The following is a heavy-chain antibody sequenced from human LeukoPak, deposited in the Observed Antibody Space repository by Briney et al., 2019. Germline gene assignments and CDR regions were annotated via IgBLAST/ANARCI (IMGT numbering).Heavy chain of an antibody. Sequence: PGGSLRLSCAASGFTFSGSAMRWVRQASGKGLEWVGRIRSKPNNYATAYAASVKGRFTISRDDSKNTAYLQMSSLKTEDTAVYYCSRHAASGGSGVDYWGQGILVTVSS. CDR3: SRHAASGGSGVDY. V-gene: IGHV3-73*01. CDR1: GFTFSGSA. J-gene: IGHJ4*02. D-gene: IGHD3-10*01. CDR2: IRSKPNNYAT.